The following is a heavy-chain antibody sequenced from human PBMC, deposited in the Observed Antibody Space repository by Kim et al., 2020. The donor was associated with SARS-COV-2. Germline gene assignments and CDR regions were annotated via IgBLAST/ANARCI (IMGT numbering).Heavy chain of an antibody. CDR1: GFTFSSYV. D-gene: IGHD6-13*01. V-gene: IGHV3-23*03. Sequence: GGSLRLSCAASGFTFSSYVMSWVRQAPGKGLEWVSLIYSSGSSKYYADSVKGRFTISRDNSKNALYLQMNGLRAEDTAVYYCAKEADYSSSWYRGYFDY. CDR3: AKEADYSSSWYRGYFDY. J-gene: IGHJ4*03. CDR2: IYSSGSSK.